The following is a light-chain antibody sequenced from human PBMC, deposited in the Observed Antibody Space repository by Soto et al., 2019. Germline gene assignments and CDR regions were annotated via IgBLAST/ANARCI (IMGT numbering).Light chain of an antibody. J-gene: IGKJ5*01. CDR3: QFYGDSPPIT. Sequence: EIVLTQSAGTLSLSSGETATLVCGASQTVRSSYLAWYQPTPRQAPSLLLYGASSRATGIPDRFCGSGSAAAFSLTISRLEPDDFAVYFCQFYGDSPPITFGQGTRLEIK. CDR1: QTVRSSY. V-gene: IGKV3-20*01. CDR2: GAS.